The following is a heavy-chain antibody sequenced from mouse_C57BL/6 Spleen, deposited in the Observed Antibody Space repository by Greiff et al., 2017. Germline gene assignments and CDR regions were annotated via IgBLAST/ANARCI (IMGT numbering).Heavy chain of an antibody. V-gene: IGHV14-3*01. D-gene: IGHD2-3*01. CDR3: ARSGDGYSWFAY. CDR2: IDPANGNT. Sequence: VQLQQSVAELVRPGASVKLSCTASGFNIKNTSMPWVKQRPEQGLEWIGRIDPANGNTKYAPKFQGKATITADTSSNTAYLQLSRLTSEDSAIYYCARSGDGYSWFAYWGQGTLVTVSA. J-gene: IGHJ3*01. CDR1: GFNIKNTS.